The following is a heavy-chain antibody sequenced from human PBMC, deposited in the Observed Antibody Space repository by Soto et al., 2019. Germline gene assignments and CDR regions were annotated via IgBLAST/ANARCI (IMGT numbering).Heavy chain of an antibody. D-gene: IGHD4-17*01. Sequence: QVQLVQSGTEVKKPGASVKVSCKASGYTYTSHDINWVRQATGQGLEWMGWMNPNSGNTGYAQKFQGRVTMTRNTSISTAYMELSSLRSGDTAVYYCARWDYGVYARFDYWGQGTLVTVSS. CDR1: GYTYTSHD. V-gene: IGHV1-8*01. CDR2: MNPNSGNT. CDR3: ARWDYGVYARFDY. J-gene: IGHJ4*02.